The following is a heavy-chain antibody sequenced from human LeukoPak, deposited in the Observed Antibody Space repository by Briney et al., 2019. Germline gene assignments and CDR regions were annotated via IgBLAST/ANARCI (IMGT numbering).Heavy chain of an antibody. CDR2: INHSGST. D-gene: IGHD6-13*01. Sequence: SETLSLTCAVYGGSFSGYYWSWIRQPPGKGLEWIGEINHSGSTNYNPSLKSRVTISVDTSKNQLSLKLSSVTAADTAVYYCARGMVPGSAFDIWGQGTMVTVSS. CDR1: GGSFSGYY. CDR3: ARGMVPGSAFDI. J-gene: IGHJ3*02. V-gene: IGHV4-34*01.